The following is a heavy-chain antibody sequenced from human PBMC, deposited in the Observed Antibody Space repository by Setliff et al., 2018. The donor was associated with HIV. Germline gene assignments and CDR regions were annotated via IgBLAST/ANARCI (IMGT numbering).Heavy chain of an antibody. J-gene: IGHJ4*02. D-gene: IGHD5-12*01. Sequence: GESLKISCAASGFTFSSYVMHLVRQSPGKGLEWVALTWYDGSTTYYADSVKGRFTISRDNSKNTLNLQMNTLRAEDTAMYYCAKVGREYNGYDLTFDSWGQGTLVTVSS. CDR1: GFTFSSYV. V-gene: IGHV3-30*02. CDR2: TWYDGSTT. CDR3: AKVGREYNGYDLTFDS.